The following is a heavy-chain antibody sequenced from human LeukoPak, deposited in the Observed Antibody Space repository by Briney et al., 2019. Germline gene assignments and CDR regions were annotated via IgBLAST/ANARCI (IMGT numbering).Heavy chain of an antibody. CDR3: ARVPDILTGYATRHVTRPYF. CDR2: ISSSSSYI. CDR1: GFTFSTYS. J-gene: IGHJ4*02. V-gene: IGHV3-21*01. D-gene: IGHD3-9*01. Sequence: NPGGSLRLSCAASGFTFSTYSMNWVRQAPGKGLEWVSSISSSSSYIFSADSVKGRFTISRDNAKNSLYLQMNSLRAEDTAVYYCARVPDILTGYATRHVTRPYFWGQGTLVTVSS.